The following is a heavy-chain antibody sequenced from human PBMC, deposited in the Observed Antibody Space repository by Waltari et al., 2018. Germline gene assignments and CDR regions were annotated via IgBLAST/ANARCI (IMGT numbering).Heavy chain of an antibody. CDR1: GYTFRNYG. CDR3: ARREGYIPTPGHRINWFEH. CDR2: IGIYDDNT. V-gene: IGHV1-18*01. J-gene: IGHJ5*02. Sequence: QVQLVQSTSEVKTSGASVRVSCKTPGYTFRNYGITWVRQTPGQGLEWMGWIGIYDDNTVYAKKFQGRVTMTADISTDTAYLELRSLNSDDTAIYYCARREGYIPTPGHRINWFEHWGQGTQVTVSS. D-gene: IGHD2-2*02.